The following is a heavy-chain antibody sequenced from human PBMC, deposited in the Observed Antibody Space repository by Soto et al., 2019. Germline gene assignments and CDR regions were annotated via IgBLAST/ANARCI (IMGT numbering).Heavy chain of an antibody. CDR3: AKAHDYVRYNWFDP. CDR2: IGGSGGST. Sequence: GSLRLSCAASGFTFSSYAMSWVRQAPGKGLEWVSAIGGSGGSTYYADSVKGRFTISRDNSKNTLYLQMNSLRAEDTAVYYCAKAHDYVRYNWFDPWGQGTLVTVSS. V-gene: IGHV3-23*01. CDR1: GFTFSSYA. D-gene: IGHD4-17*01. J-gene: IGHJ5*02.